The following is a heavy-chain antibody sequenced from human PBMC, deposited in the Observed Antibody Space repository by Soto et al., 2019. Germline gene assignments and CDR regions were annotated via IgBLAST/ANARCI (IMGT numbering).Heavy chain of an antibody. CDR1: GFTFSSYE. CDR2: ISSSGSTI. J-gene: IGHJ4*02. CDR3: ARFGVLMVYAIDY. Sequence: GGSLRLSCAASGFTFSSYEMNWVRQAPGKGLEWVSYISSSGSTIYYADSVKCLFTISRDNAKNSLYLQMNSLRAEDTAVYYCARFGVLMVYAIDYWGQGTLVTVSS. V-gene: IGHV3-48*03. D-gene: IGHD2-8*01.